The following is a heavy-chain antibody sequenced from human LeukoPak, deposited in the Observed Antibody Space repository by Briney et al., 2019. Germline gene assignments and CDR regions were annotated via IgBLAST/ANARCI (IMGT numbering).Heavy chain of an antibody. CDR3: ARSIPTGSWTDFDH. CDR1: GGSISSYY. Sequence: SETLSLTCTVCGGSISSYYWSWIRQPPGKGLEWIGYIYYSGSTNYNPSLKSRVTISVDTSKNQFSLKLSSVTAADTAVYYCARSIPTGSWTDFDHWGQGILVTVSS. V-gene: IGHV4-59*01. J-gene: IGHJ4*02. D-gene: IGHD3/OR15-3a*01. CDR2: IYYSGST.